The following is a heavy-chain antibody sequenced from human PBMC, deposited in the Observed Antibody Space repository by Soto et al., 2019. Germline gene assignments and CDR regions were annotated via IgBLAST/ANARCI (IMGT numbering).Heavy chain of an antibody. Sequence: ASVKVSCKASGYTFTNYAMHWVRQAPGQRLEWMGWINAGNGNTKYSQKFQGRVTITRDTSASTAYMELSSLRPEDTAVYYCARVYPSDTRYGYVGNNWFDPWGQGTLVTVSS. CDR3: ARVYPSDTRYGYVGNNWFDP. CDR1: GYTFTNYA. D-gene: IGHD5-18*01. J-gene: IGHJ5*02. CDR2: INAGNGNT. V-gene: IGHV1-3*01.